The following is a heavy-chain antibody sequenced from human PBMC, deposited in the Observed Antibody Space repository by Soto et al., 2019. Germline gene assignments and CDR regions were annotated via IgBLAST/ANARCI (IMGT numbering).Heavy chain of an antibody. Sequence: QVQLVQSGAEVKKSGASVKVSCEASGYIFTDYTIHWVRQAPGHRLELMGWINAGNGDTKYSHQFQGRVTFSRDTSASTVYMELSSLRSEDTAVYYCAREGLVRGVLRGIRFDPWGQGTLVTVSS. CDR1: GYIFTDYT. CDR3: AREGLVRGVLRGIRFDP. D-gene: IGHD3-10*01. V-gene: IGHV1-3*01. CDR2: INAGNGDT. J-gene: IGHJ5*02.